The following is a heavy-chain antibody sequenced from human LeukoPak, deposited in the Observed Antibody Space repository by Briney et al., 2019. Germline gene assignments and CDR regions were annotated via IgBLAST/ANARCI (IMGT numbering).Heavy chain of an antibody. J-gene: IGHJ4*02. V-gene: IGHV3-48*03. CDR2: INGRGATI. CDR1: GFNFNKYE. Sequence: GGSLRLSCAASGFNFNKYEMNWVRQAPGKGLEWISYINGRGATIENADSVRGRFTISRDNAKNSLFLQMHSLRAEDTAVYYCARDGDNGWDFDCWGQGTLVTVSS. CDR3: ARDGDNGWDFDC. D-gene: IGHD6-19*01.